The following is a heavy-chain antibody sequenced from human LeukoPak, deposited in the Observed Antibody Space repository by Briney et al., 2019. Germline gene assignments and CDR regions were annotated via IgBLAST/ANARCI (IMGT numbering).Heavy chain of an antibody. V-gene: IGHV4-34*01. CDR2: IYDSGSA. CDR1: GGSFSGYY. CDR3: ARHYGP. J-gene: IGHJ5*02. D-gene: IGHD3-16*01. Sequence: PSETLSLTCAVYGGSFSGYYWSWIRQPPGKGLEWIGSIYDSGSAYYNPSLKSRVTISVDTSKNQFSLKLNSVTAADTAVYYCARHYGPWGQGTLVTVSS.